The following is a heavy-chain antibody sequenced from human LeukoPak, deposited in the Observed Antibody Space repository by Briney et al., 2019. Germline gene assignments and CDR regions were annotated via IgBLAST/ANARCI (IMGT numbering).Heavy chain of an antibody. V-gene: IGHV4-34*01. D-gene: IGHD1-1*01. CDR3: ARGRGWNIDY. Sequence: PSETLSLTCAVYGGSFSGYYWSWIRQPPGKGLEWIGEINHSGSTNYNPSLKSRVTISVDTSKNQFSLKLSSVTAADTAVYYCARGRGWNIDYWSQGTLVTVSS. CDR1: GGSFSGYY. CDR2: INHSGST. J-gene: IGHJ4*02.